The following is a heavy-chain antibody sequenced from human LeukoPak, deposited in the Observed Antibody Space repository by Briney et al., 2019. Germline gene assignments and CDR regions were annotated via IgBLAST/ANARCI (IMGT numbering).Heavy chain of an antibody. Sequence: GASVKVSCKASGNIFTGYYIHWVRQAPGQGLEWMGWINPSGDTKYAQKFQGRVTMTRDTSISTAYMELSGLRSDDTAVYYCARDRTTVTIFDYWGQGTLVTVSS. J-gene: IGHJ4*02. CDR2: INPSGDT. CDR1: GNIFTGYY. D-gene: IGHD4-17*01. CDR3: ARDRTTVTIFDY. V-gene: IGHV1-2*02.